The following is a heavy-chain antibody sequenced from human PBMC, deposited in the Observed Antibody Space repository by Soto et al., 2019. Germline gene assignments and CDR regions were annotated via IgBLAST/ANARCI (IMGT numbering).Heavy chain of an antibody. D-gene: IGHD2-21*02. CDR3: ARETFDNGGYSNWFDP. CDR1: GYIFASNA. Sequence: ASVKVSCKASGYIFASNAIHWVRQAPGQRLEWMGWIHVGNGNTKYSQKFQGRVTITRDTAASTAYMELSRLRSEDTAVYYCARETFDNGGYSNWFDPWGQGTLVTVSS. CDR2: IHVGNGNT. J-gene: IGHJ5*02. V-gene: IGHV1-3*01.